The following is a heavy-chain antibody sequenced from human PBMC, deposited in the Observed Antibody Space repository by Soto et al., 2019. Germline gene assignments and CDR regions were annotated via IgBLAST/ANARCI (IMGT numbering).Heavy chain of an antibody. J-gene: IGHJ3*01. V-gene: IGHV1-18*04. CDR3: ATDSGFDAFDL. Sequence: QVQLVQSGAEVKKPGASVKVSCKASGYTFTSYGISWVRQAPGQGLEWMGWISGYNGNTNNAQKLQGSVTMTTDTSTSTADMELRSLRSDATALCYCATDSGFDAFDLLGRGTMVAVS. D-gene: IGHD3-22*01. CDR2: ISGYNGNT. CDR1: GYTFTSYG.